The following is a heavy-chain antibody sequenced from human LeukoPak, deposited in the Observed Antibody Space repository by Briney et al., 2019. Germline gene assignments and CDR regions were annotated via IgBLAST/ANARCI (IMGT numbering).Heavy chain of an antibody. CDR2: ISWNSGSI. Sequence: GGSLRLSCAASGFTFDDYAMPWVRQAPGKGLEWVSGISWNSGSIGYADSVKGRFTISRDNAKNSLYLQMNSLRAEDTALYYCAKDGRDGYNYRDFDYWGQGTLVTVSS. V-gene: IGHV3-9*01. J-gene: IGHJ4*02. CDR3: AKDGRDGYNYRDFDY. CDR1: GFTFDDYA. D-gene: IGHD5-24*01.